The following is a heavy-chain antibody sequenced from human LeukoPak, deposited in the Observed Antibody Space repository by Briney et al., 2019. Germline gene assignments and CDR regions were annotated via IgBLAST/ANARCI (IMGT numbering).Heavy chain of an antibody. Sequence: SGGSLRLSCAASGFTFSSYGMHWVRPAPGKGLEWVAVIWYDGSNKYYADSVKGRFTISRDNSKNTLYLQMNSLRAEDTAVYYRAKDQEEGPTGYYPPYYFDYWGQGTLVTVSS. CDR3: AKDQEEGPTGYYPPYYFDY. J-gene: IGHJ4*02. CDR2: IWYDGSNK. CDR1: GFTFSSYG. D-gene: IGHD3-9*01. V-gene: IGHV3-33*06.